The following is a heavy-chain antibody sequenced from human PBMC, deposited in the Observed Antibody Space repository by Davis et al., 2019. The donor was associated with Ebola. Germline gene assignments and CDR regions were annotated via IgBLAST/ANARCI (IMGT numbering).Heavy chain of an antibody. CDR1: GASISSRSYY. D-gene: IGHD5-18*01. CDR2: FSYGDNT. J-gene: IGHJ2*01. CDR3: ARDRGGVDTAMVWDWYFDL. Sequence: SETLSLTCTVSGASISSRSYYWGWIRQPPGKGLEWVGSFSYGDNTHYYNPSLKSRVTISVDTSKNQFSLKLSSVTAADTAVYYCARDRGGVDTAMVWDWYFDLWGRGTLVTVSS. V-gene: IGHV4-39*07.